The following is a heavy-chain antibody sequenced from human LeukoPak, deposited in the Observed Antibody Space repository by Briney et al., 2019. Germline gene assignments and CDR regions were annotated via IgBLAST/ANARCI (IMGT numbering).Heavy chain of an antibody. J-gene: IGHJ4*02. CDR2: IRYDGSDD. Sequence: GGSLRLSCAVSGFTFSSYGMHWVRQAPGKGLEWVAFIRYDGSDDYSADSVKGRFTISRDISKNTLFLQMNSLRVEDTAVYYCAKGYDSSDHSDFWGQGTLVTVSS. CDR1: GFTFSSYG. D-gene: IGHD3-22*01. V-gene: IGHV3-30*02. CDR3: AKGYDSSDHSDF.